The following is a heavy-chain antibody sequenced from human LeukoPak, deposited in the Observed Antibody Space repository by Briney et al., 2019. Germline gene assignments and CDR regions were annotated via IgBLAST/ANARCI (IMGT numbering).Heavy chain of an antibody. CDR1: GGSFSGYY. V-gene: IGHV4-34*09. Sequence: PSETLSLTCAVYGGSFSGYYWSWTRQPPGKGLEWIGEINHSGSTNYNPSLKSRVTISVDTSKNQFSLKLSSVTAADTAVYYCARSPWSPAAIDYWGQGTLVTVSS. CDR3: ARSPWSPAAIDY. D-gene: IGHD2-2*01. CDR2: INHSGST. J-gene: IGHJ4*02.